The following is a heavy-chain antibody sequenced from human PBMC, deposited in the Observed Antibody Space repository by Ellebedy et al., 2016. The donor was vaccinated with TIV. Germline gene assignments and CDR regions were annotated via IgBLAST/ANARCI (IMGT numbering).Heavy chain of an antibody. J-gene: IGHJ6*04. CDR3: ARDSDFTLDV. V-gene: IGHV3-33*01. D-gene: IGHD3-10*01. CDR1: GFTFSSYG. Sequence: GGSLRLSXAASGFTFSSYGMNWVRQAPGKGLEWVAFIWYDGSHKYSADSVKGRFTISRDNSRNTLYLQMNSLRAEDTAVYYCARDSDFTLDVWGRGTTVTVSS. CDR2: IWYDGSHK.